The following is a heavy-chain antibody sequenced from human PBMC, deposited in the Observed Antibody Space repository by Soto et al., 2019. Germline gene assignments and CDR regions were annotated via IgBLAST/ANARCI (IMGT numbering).Heavy chain of an antibody. V-gene: IGHV3-30*18. CDR1: GFTFSSYG. J-gene: IGHJ5*02. Sequence: QVQLVESGGGVVQPGRSLRLSCAASGFTFSSYGMHWVRQAPGKGLEWVAVISYDGRNKYYADSVKGRFTISRDNSKNTLYLKMNTLRAEDTAVYYCAKELATERFAPWGQGTLGTVSS. D-gene: IGHD5-12*01. CDR2: ISYDGRNK. CDR3: AKELATERFAP.